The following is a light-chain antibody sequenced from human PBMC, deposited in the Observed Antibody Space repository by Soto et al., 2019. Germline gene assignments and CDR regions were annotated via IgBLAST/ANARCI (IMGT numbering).Light chain of an antibody. CDR3: QQRTKWPRT. Sequence: ETVLTQPPATLSVSPGERATLSCRARQSVSSYLAWYQQKPGQAPRLLIYDASNRATGIPARFSGSGSGTDFTLTISSLEPEDFVVYYCQQRTKWPRTFGQGTKVDIK. CDR2: DAS. CDR1: QSVSSY. V-gene: IGKV3-11*01. J-gene: IGKJ1*01.